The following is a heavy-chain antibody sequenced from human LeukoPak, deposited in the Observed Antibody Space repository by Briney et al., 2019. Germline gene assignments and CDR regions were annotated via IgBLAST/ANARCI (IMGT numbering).Heavy chain of an antibody. CDR2: ISAYNGNI. D-gene: IGHD2-2*01. V-gene: IGHV1-18*01. CDR1: GYTFTSYG. J-gene: IGHJ6*03. CDR3: ASGVPAAISSHYYMDV. Sequence: GASVKVSCKASGYTFTSYGISWVRQAPGQGLEWMGWISAYNGNINYAQKLQGRVTMTTDTSTSTAYMELRSLRSDDTAVYYCASGVPAAISSHYYMDVWGKGITVTVSS.